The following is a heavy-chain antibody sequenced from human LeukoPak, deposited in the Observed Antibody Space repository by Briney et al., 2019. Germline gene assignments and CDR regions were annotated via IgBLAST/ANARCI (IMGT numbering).Heavy chain of an antibody. CDR2: INPNSGGT. J-gene: IGHJ6*03. Sequence: ATVKVSCKASGYTFTGYYMHWVRQATGQGLEWMGRINPNSGGTNYAQKFQGRVTMTRDTSISTAYMEMSRLRSDDTAVYYCATEYSSSWYDYYYYMDVWGKGTTVTVSS. V-gene: IGHV1-2*06. CDR3: ATEYSSSWYDYYYYMDV. CDR1: GYTFTGYY. D-gene: IGHD6-13*01.